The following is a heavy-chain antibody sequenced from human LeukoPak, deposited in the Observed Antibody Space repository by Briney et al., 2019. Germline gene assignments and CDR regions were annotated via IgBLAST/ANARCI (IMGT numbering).Heavy chain of an antibody. Sequence: GGSLRLSCAASGVTFSSYEMNWVRQAPGKGREWVSYISSSGSTIYYADSVKGRFTISRDNAKNSLYMQMNSLRAEDTAVYYCAKTTVTTSLPFDYWGQGTLVTVSS. CDR3: AKTTVTTSLPFDY. J-gene: IGHJ4*02. V-gene: IGHV3-48*03. D-gene: IGHD4-17*01. CDR1: GVTFSSYE. CDR2: ISSSGSTI.